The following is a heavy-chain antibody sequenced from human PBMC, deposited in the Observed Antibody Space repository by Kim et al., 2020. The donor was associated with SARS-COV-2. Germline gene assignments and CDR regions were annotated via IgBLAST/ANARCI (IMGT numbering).Heavy chain of an antibody. CDR3: AREPARVVVAARGMDV. Sequence: VKGRFTISRDNAKNSLYLQMNSLRAEDTAVYYCAREPARVVVAARGMDVWGQGTTVTVSS. V-gene: IGHV3-21*01. D-gene: IGHD2-15*01. J-gene: IGHJ6*02.